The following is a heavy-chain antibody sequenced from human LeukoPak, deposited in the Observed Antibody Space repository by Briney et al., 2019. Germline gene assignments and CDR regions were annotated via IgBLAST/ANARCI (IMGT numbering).Heavy chain of an antibody. CDR2: IYPGDSDT. CDR1: GYSFTSYW. Sequence: LGESLKISCKGSGYSFTSYWIGWVRQMPGKGLEWMGIIYPGDSDTRYSPSFQGQVTISVDKSLTTADLQWNSLKASDTAMYYCARQTAMGRSGDYWGQGTLVTVSS. D-gene: IGHD5-18*01. V-gene: IGHV5-51*01. CDR3: ARQTAMGRSGDY. J-gene: IGHJ4*02.